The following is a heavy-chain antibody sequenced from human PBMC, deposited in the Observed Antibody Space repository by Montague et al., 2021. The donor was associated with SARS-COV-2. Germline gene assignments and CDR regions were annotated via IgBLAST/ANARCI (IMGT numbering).Heavy chain of an antibody. CDR1: GFTFSSYA. CDR2: ISGSGGST. Sequence: SQRLSCAASGFTFSSYAMSWVRQAPGKGLEWVSAISGSGGSTYYADSVKGRFTISRDNSKNTLYLQMNSLRAEDTAVYYCAKDRWFGEPSGSFDYWGQGTLVTVSS. J-gene: IGHJ4*02. V-gene: IGHV3-23*01. CDR3: AKDRWFGEPSGSFDY. D-gene: IGHD3-10*01.